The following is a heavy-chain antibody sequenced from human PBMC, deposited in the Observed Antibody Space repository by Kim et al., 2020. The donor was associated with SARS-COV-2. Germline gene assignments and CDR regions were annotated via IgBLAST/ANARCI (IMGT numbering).Heavy chain of an antibody. J-gene: IGHJ4*02. D-gene: IGHD6-19*01. CDR2: ISSSSSTI. V-gene: IGHV3-48*04. Sequence: GGSLRLSCAASGFTFSSYSMNWVRQAPGKGLEWVSYISSSSSTIYYADSVKGRFTISRDNAKNSLYLQMNSLRAEDTAVYYCARGYSSGWYEFDYWGQGTLVTVSS. CDR3: ARGYSSGWYEFDY. CDR1: GFTFSSYS.